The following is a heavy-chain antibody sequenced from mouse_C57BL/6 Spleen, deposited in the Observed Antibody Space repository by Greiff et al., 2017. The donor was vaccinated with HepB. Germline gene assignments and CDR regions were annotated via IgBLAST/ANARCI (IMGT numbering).Heavy chain of an antibody. D-gene: IGHD2-4*01. J-gene: IGHJ4*01. V-gene: IGHV5-17*01. CDR1: GFTFSDYG. Sequence: EVMLVESGGGLVKPGGSLKLSCAASGFTFSDYGMHWVRQAPEKGLEWVAYISSGSSTIYYADTVKGRFTISRDNAKNTLFLQMTSLRSEDTAMYYCARPVYYDYDVYYAMDYWGQGTSVTVSS. CDR2: ISSGSSTI. CDR3: ARPVYYDYDVYYAMDY.